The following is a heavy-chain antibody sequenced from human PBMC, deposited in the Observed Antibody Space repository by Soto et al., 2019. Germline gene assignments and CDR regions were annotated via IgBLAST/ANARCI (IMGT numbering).Heavy chain of an antibody. J-gene: IGHJ5*02. Sequence: ASVKVSCKASGYTFTSYDINWVRQATGQGLEWMGWMNPNSGNTGYAQKFQGRVTMTRNTSISPAYMELSSLRSEETAVYYCARGRYCSSTSCYYNWFDTWGQGTLVTVSS. CDR1: GYTFTSYD. D-gene: IGHD2-2*01. V-gene: IGHV1-8*01. CDR2: MNPNSGNT. CDR3: ARGRYCSSTSCYYNWFDT.